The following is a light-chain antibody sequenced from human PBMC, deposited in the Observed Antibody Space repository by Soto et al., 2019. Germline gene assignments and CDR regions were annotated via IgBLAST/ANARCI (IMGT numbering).Light chain of an antibody. CDR2: SNN. J-gene: IGLJ2*01. Sequence: QTVVTQPTSASGTPGQRVTISCSGSSSNIGTNTVNWYQHLPGTAPKLLIYSNNQRPSGVPDRFSGSKSATSASLAISGLQSEYEAEYYCASWDDSLNGPVFGGGTKLTVL. V-gene: IGLV1-44*01. CDR3: ASWDDSLNGPV. CDR1: SSNIGTNT.